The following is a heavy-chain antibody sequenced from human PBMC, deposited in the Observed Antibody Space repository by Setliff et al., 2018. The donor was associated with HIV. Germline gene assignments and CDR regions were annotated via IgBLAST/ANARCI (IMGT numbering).Heavy chain of an antibody. V-gene: IGHV3-43*02. Sequence: GGSLRLSCVASGFRFRTYAMSWVRQSQGKGLEWVSLINWDGGSIFYADSVGGRFTISRDNSKNSLYLQMNSLRTEDTALYYCSKGHPDGDPYYFDYWGQGTLVTVSS. D-gene: IGHD2-21*02. CDR3: SKGHPDGDPYYFDY. J-gene: IGHJ4*02. CDR2: INWDGGSI. CDR1: GFRFRTYA.